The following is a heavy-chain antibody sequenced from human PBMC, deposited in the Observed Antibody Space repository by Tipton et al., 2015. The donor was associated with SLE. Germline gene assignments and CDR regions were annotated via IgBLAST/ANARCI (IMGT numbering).Heavy chain of an antibody. CDR1: GGSISSYY. V-gene: IGHV4-4*07. CDR2: IYTSGST. J-gene: IGHJ3*02. Sequence: TLSLTCTVSGGSISSYYWSWIRQPPGKGLEWIGRIYTSGSTDYNPSLKSRVTMSVDTSKNQFSLKLSSVTAADTAVYYCATDSRWHAFDIWGQGTMVTVSS. CDR3: ATDSRWHAFDI. D-gene: IGHD6-13*01.